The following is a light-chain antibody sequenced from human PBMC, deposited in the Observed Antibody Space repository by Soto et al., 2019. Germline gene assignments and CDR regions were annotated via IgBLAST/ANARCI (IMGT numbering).Light chain of an antibody. CDR3: QQYGSSPQT. Sequence: EIVLTQSPGTLSLSPGERATLSCRAGQSVSSSYLAWYQQKAGQAPRLLIYGASSRATGIPDRFSGSRSGTDFTLTISRMEPEDFAVYYCQQYGSSPQTFGQGTKV. V-gene: IGKV3-20*01. J-gene: IGKJ1*01. CDR1: QSVSSSY. CDR2: GAS.